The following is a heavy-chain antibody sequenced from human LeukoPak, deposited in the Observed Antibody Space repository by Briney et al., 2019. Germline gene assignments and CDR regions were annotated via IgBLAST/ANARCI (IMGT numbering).Heavy chain of an antibody. CDR2: IIPILGIA. CDR3: ARGKAAVAVIYYGMDV. Sequence: SVKVSCKASGGTFSSYAISWVRQAPGQGLEWMGRIIPILGIANYAQKFQGRVTITADKSTSTAYMELSSLRSEDTAVYYCARGKAAVAVIYYGMDVWGQGTTVTVSS. V-gene: IGHV1-69*04. J-gene: IGHJ6*02. CDR1: GGTFSSYA. D-gene: IGHD6-19*01.